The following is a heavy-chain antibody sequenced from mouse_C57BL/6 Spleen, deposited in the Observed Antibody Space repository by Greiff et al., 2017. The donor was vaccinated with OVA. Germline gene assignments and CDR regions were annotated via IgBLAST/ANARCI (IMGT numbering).Heavy chain of an antibody. D-gene: IGHD4-1*01. CDR3: ARGGTGTYWYFGV. V-gene: IGHV1-69*01. Sequence: QVQLQQPGAELVMPGASVKLSCKASGYTFTSYWMHWVKQRPGQGLEWIGEIDPSDSYTNYNQKFKGKSTLTVDKSSSTAYMQLSSLTSEDSAVYYCARGGTGTYWYFGVWGTGTTVTVSS. CDR2: IDPSDSYT. CDR1: GYTFTSYW. J-gene: IGHJ1*03.